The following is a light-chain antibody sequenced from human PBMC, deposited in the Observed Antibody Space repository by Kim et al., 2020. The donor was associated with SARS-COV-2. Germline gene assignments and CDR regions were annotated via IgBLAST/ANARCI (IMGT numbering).Light chain of an antibody. V-gene: IGKV3D-15*01. CDR1: RSISSK. Sequence: VSPGERAPLSCRARRSISSKLAWYQQKPGQPPRLLVYGASTGATGIPARFSGSESETEFILTISSLQSEDFAVYYCQQYYLWPFTFGPGTKVDIK. CDR2: GAS. J-gene: IGKJ3*01. CDR3: QQYYLWPFT.